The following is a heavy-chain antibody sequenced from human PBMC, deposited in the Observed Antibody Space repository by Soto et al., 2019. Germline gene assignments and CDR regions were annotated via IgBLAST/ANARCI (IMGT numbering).Heavy chain of an antibody. Sequence: EVQLLESGGGLVQPGGSLRLSCAASGFTFNNFAMSWVRQAPGKGLEWVSTISASGGETYYPDSVKGRFTISRDNSKNTLYLQINSPGADDTAVYYCAKDPPTTGTTFDYWGQGTLVSVSS. J-gene: IGHJ4*02. V-gene: IGHV3-23*01. CDR2: ISASGGET. D-gene: IGHD1-1*01. CDR3: AKDPPTTGTTFDY. CDR1: GFTFNNFA.